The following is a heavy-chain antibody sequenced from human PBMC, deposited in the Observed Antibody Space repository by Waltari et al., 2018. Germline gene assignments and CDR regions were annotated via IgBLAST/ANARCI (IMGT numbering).Heavy chain of an antibody. CDR2: IYHRGGT. CDR1: GGPISSSNW. V-gene: IGHV4-4*02. CDR3: ASHTSYYYDSSVDY. Sequence: QVQLQGSGPGLVKPSGTLSLPCAVPGGPISSSNWWSWVRQPPGQGLEWMGEIYHRGGTTYNPSLMIRVTISVDKAKHRFSLKLSAVTAADTCMYYCASHTSYYYDSSVDYWGQGTLVTVSS. D-gene: IGHD3-22*01. J-gene: IGHJ4*02.